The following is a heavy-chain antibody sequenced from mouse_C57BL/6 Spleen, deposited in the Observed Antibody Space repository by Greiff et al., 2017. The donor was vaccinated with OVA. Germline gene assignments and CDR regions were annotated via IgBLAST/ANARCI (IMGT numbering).Heavy chain of an antibody. Sequence: VQLQQSGAELVRPGASVKLSCTASGFNIKDYYMHWVKQRPEQGLEWIGRIDPEDGDTEYAPKFQGKATMTADTSSNTAYLQLSSLTSEDTAVYYCTGQLRLRKAMDYWGQGTSVTVSS. V-gene: IGHV14-1*01. CDR1: GFNIKDYY. CDR2: IDPEDGDT. J-gene: IGHJ4*01. D-gene: IGHD3-2*02. CDR3: TGQLRLRKAMDY.